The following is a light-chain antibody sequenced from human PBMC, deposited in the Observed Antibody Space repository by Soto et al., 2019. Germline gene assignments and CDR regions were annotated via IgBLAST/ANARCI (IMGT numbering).Light chain of an antibody. CDR2: TAS. CDR3: QQSYSTPWT. V-gene: IGKV1-39*01. J-gene: IGKJ1*01. Sequence: DIQMTQSPSSLSASVGDRVTVTCRASALISNYLRWYQQKPGKAPKLLIYTASSLQSGVPTRFSVSGSGTDFTLTISSLQPEYFATYYCQQSYSTPWTFGQGTKVEIK. CDR1: ALISNY.